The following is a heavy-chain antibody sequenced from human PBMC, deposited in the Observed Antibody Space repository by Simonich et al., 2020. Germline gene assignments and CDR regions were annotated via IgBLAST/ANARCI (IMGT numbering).Heavy chain of an antibody. Sequence: QVQLVQSGAEVKKPGSSVKVSCKASGGTFSSYAISWVRKAPGQGREWMGGIIPILGIENYAQMLQGRATITADKSTSTAYMELSSLRSEDTAVYYCARTNTMRELDTMVRGVDYFDYWGQGTLVTVSS. D-gene: IGHD3-10*01. CDR2: IIPILGIE. CDR1: GGTFSSYA. CDR3: ARTNTMRELDTMVRGVDYFDY. J-gene: IGHJ4*02. V-gene: IGHV1-69*09.